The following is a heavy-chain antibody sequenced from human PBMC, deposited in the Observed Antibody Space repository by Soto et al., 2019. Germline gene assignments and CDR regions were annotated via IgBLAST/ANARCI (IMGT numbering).Heavy chain of an antibody. D-gene: IGHD3-3*01. CDR1: GGTFSSYT. CDR3: ARDGSVEWLGPSYPEY. V-gene: IGHV1-69*04. CDR2: IIPILGIA. J-gene: IGHJ4*02. Sequence: ASVKVSCKASGGTFSSYTISWVRQAPGQGLEWMGRIIPILGIANYAQKFQGRVTITADKSTSTAYMELSSLRSEDTAVYYCARDGSVEWLGPSYPEYWGQGTLVTVSS.